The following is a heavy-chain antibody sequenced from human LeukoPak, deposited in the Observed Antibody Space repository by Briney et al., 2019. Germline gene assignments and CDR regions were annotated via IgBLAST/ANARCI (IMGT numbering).Heavy chain of an antibody. J-gene: IGHJ6*03. CDR3: ARMGGFCSGSTRYSPYSYYMDV. Sequence: GGSLRLSCAASGFTFGDYAMHWVRQAPGKGLEYVSAIRNNGDSTYYANSVKDRFTISRDNSKNTLYLQMGSLRAEDMAVYYCARMGGFCSGSTRYSPYSYYMDVWGKGTTVTVSS. D-gene: IGHD2-15*01. CDR1: GFTFGDYA. CDR2: IRNNGDST. V-gene: IGHV3-64*01.